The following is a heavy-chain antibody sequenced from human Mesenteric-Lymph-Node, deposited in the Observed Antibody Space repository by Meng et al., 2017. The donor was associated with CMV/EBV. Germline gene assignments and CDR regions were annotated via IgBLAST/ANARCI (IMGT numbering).Heavy chain of an antibody. D-gene: IGHD3-3*01. V-gene: IGHV3-30*02. Sequence: GESLKISCAASGFTFSSYGMHWVRQAPGKGLEWVAFIRYDGSSKYYADSMKGRFTISRDNSKNTLYLQMNSLRAEDTAVYYCAKDGGYDFWSGYFDYWGQGTLVTVSS. J-gene: IGHJ4*02. CDR3: AKDGGYDFWSGYFDY. CDR2: IRYDGSSK. CDR1: GFTFSSYG.